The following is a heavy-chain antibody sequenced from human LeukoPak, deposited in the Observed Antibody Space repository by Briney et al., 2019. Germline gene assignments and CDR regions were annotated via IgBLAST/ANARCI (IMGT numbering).Heavy chain of an antibody. CDR3: ARAGSGYSFDY. CDR2: IYYSGST. CDR1: GGSISSYY. D-gene: IGHD2-15*01. J-gene: IGHJ4*02. Sequence: SETLSPTCTVPGGSISSYYWSWIRQPPGKGLEWIGYIYYSGSTDYNPSLKSRVTISVDTSKNHFSLKLSSVTAADTAVYYCARAGSGYSFDYWGQGTLVTVSS. V-gene: IGHV4-59*01.